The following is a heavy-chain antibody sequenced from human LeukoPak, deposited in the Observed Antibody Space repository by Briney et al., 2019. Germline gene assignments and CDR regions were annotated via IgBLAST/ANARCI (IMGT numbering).Heavy chain of an antibody. CDR1: GGTFSSYA. D-gene: IGHD6-19*01. CDR2: IIPIFGTA. CDR3: ARDQEKYSSPLRY. V-gene: IGHV1-69*05. Sequence: GASVKVSCKSSGGTFSSYAISWVRQAPGQGLEWMGGIIPIFGTANYAQKFQGRVTITTDESTSTAYMELSSLRSEDTAVYYCARDQEKYSSPLRYWGQGTLVTVSS. J-gene: IGHJ4*02.